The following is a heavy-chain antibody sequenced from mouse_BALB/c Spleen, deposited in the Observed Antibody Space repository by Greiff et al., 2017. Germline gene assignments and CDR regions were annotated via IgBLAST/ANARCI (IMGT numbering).Heavy chain of an antibody. J-gene: IGHJ2*01. Sequence: VQLQQSGPGLVKPSQSLSLTCTVTGYSITSDYAWNWIRQFPGNKLEWMGYISYSGSTSYNPSLKSRISITRDTSKNQFFLQLNSVTTEDTATYCCARWGSSYDYWGQGTTLTVSS. D-gene: IGHD1-1*01. CDR3: ARWGSSYDY. CDR1: GYSITSDYA. CDR2: ISYSGST. V-gene: IGHV3-2*02.